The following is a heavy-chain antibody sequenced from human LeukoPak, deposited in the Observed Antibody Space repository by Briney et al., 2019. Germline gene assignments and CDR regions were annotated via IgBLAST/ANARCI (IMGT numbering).Heavy chain of an antibody. J-gene: IGHJ4*02. CDR3: AKEYCSRSSCYIFDY. CDR2: ISYDESEK. V-gene: IGHV3-30*18. D-gene: IGHD2-2*01. Sequence: GRSLRLSCAASGFTFSSFGMHWVRQAPGKGLECVAVISYDESEKYYADSVKGRFTISRDNSRNTLYLQMNSLRAEDTAVYYCAKEYCSRSSCYIFDYLGQGTLVTVSS. CDR1: GFTFSSFG.